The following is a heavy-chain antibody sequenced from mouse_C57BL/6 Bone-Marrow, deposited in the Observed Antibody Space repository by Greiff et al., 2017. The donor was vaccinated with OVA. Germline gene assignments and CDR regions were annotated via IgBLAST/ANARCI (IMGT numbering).Heavy chain of an antibody. D-gene: IGHD1-1*01. Sequence: QVQLQQSGAELVRPGTSVKVSCKASGYAFTNYLIEWVKQRPGQGLEWIGVINPGSGGTNYNEKFKGKATLTADKSSSTAYMQLSSLTSEDSAVYCCARSDGRGSMDYWGQGTSVTVSS. CDR1: GYAFTNYL. J-gene: IGHJ4*01. CDR2: INPGSGGT. V-gene: IGHV1-54*01. CDR3: ARSDGRGSMDY.